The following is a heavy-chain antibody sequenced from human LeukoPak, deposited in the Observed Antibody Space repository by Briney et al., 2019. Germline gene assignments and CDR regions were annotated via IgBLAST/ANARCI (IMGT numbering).Heavy chain of an antibody. J-gene: IGHJ4*02. CDR2: IYHSGST. CDR1: GGSISSGGYS. V-gene: IGHV4-30-2*01. D-gene: IGHD2-15*01. CDR3: ARARGIVVVVAEDCYFDY. Sequence: SETLSLTCAVSGGSISSGGYSWSWIRQPPGKGLEWIGYIYHSGSTYYNPSLKSRVTISVDTSQNQFSLKLSSVTAADTAVYYCARARGIVVVVAEDCYFDYWGQGTLVAVSS.